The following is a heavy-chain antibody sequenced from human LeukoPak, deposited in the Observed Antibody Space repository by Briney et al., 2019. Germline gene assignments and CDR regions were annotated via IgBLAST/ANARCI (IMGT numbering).Heavy chain of an antibody. Sequence: ASVKVSCKASGYTFTSYGISWVRQAPGQGLEWMGWISAYNGNTNYAQKLQGRVTMTTDTSTSTAYMELRSLRSDDTAVYYCASGYFDWLFGYYGMDVLGQGTTVTVSS. V-gene: IGHV1-18*01. CDR2: ISAYNGNT. CDR3: ASGYFDWLFGYYGMDV. D-gene: IGHD3-9*01. CDR1: GYTFTSYG. J-gene: IGHJ6*02.